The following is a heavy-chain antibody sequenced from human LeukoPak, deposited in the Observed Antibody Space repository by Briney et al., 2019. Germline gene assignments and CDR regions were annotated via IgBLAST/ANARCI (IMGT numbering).Heavy chain of an antibody. V-gene: IGHV3-64D*06. D-gene: IGHD4-17*01. Sequence: PGGSLRLSCSASGFIFSSYAMHWVRQAPGKGLEYVSGISFNGGNTYFAGSVKGRFTISRDNSKNTLWLQMTSLRPEDTAVYYCAKSGTPVATWADYWGQGTLVTVSS. CDR1: GFIFSSYA. CDR2: ISFNGGNT. CDR3: AKSGTPVATWADY. J-gene: IGHJ4*02.